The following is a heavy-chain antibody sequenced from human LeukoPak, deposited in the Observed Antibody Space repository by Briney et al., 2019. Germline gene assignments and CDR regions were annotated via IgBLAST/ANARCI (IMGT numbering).Heavy chain of an antibody. CDR2: IRYDGSNK. V-gene: IGHV3-30*02. D-gene: IGHD2-2*01. CDR3: AKDWSRYCSSTSCYRSDAFDI. Sequence: GGSLRLSCAASGFTVSGSYMNWVRQGPGKGLEWVAFIRYDGSNKYYADSVKGRFTISRDNSKNTLYLQMNSLRAEDTAVYYCAKDWSRYCSSTSCYRSDAFDIWGQGTMVTVSS. CDR1: GFTVSGSY. J-gene: IGHJ3*02.